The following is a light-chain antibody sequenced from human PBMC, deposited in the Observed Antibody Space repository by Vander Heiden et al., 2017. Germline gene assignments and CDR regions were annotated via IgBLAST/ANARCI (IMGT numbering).Light chain of an antibody. CDR3: QQYNSYPWT. Sequence: DIQMTQSPSTLSASVGDRVTITCRASQSISSWLTWYQQKPGKAPKLLIYKASSLERGVPSRFSGSGSATQFTLTIISLQPDDFATYYCQQYNSYPWTFGPGTKVELK. CDR2: KAS. V-gene: IGKV1-5*03. CDR1: QSISSW. J-gene: IGKJ1*01.